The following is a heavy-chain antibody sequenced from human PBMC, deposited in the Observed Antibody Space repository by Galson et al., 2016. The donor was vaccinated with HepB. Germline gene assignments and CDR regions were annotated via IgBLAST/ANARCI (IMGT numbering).Heavy chain of an antibody. D-gene: IGHD2-2*01. J-gene: IGHJ4*02. CDR1: GFIFRNYG. V-gene: IGHV3-30*18. CDR2: ISYDGSFK. Sequence: LRLSCAASGFIFRNYGMHWVRQAPGKGLEWVAVISYDGSFKYYADAVNGRFTISRDNSRSTLYLQMNSLRTEDTAVYYCANMKRTSPYCSGTKCFSRLWGPPFDYWGQGTLVTISS. CDR3: ANMKRTSPYCSGTKCFSRLWGPPFDY.